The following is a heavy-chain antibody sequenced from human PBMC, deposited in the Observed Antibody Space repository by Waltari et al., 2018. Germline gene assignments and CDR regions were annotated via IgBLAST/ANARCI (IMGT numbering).Heavy chain of an antibody. V-gene: IGHV4-38-2*01. D-gene: IGHD1-1*01. CDR2: IYHSGST. CDR1: GYSISSGYY. CDR3: ASHFRTFFDY. J-gene: IGHJ4*02. Sequence: QVQLQESGPGLVKPSETLYRTCAVSGYSISSGYYWGWIRQPPGKGLEWIGSIYHSGSTYYNPSLKSRVTISVDTSKNQFSLKLSSVTAADTAVYYCASHFRTFFDYWGQGTLVTVSS.